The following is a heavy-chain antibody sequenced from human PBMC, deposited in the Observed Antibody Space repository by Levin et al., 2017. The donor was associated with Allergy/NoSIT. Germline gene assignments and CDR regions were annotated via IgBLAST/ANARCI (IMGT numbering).Heavy chain of an antibody. Sequence: KSSETLSLTCTVSGGSVNSGKYYWSWIRQPPGKGLEWIGDIYNSGSTRNNPSLNSRVTISVDTSKNQFSLNLSSVTAADTAVYFCARGLQQLFPFDYWGQGTLVTVSS. CDR3: ARGLQQLFPFDY. CDR1: GGSVNSGKYY. CDR2: IYNSGST. V-gene: IGHV4-61*01. J-gene: IGHJ4*02. D-gene: IGHD6-13*01.